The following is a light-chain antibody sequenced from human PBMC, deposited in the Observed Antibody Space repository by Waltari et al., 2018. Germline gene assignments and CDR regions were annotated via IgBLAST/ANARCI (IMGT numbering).Light chain of an antibody. J-gene: IGKJ4*01. V-gene: IGKV2-40*01. CDR3: GQAIAFPLT. CDR1: QSLLHSNGNTY. CDR2: GGS. Sequence: DIVMTQTPLSLPITPGEPASISCRSSQSLLHSNGNTYLHWYLQKSGQSPQLLIYGGSNRASGVPDRFSGSGSGTDFTLKISKVEAEYVGVYYCGQAIAFPLTFGGGTKVEIK.